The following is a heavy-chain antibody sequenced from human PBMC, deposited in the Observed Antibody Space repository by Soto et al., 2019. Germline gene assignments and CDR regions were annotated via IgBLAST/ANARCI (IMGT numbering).Heavy chain of an antibody. V-gene: IGHV3-21*01. D-gene: IGHD6-13*01. CDR3: TRDASRDSSARGWFDP. CDR1: GFTFRSFT. CDR2: ISSNSAYI. Sequence: PXGSLRLSCAASGFTFRSFTMNVVRQAPGKGLEWVSTISSNSAYIYYTDALRGRFTISRDNAKNSLHLQMKSLRAEDTAVYYCTRDASRDSSARGWFDPWGPGTLVTVSS. J-gene: IGHJ5*02.